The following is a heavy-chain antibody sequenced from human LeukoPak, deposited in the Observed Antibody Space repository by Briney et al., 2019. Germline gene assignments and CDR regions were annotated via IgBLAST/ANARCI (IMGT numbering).Heavy chain of an antibody. D-gene: IGHD1-26*01. CDR2: ISYGGSNK. Sequence: GGSLRLSCAASGFTFSSHGMHWVRQAPGQGLEWVAVISYGGSNKYYADSVKGRFTISRDNSKNTLYLQMNSLRAEDTAVYYCAKVLGSYLLQYAFDIWGQGTMVTVSS. J-gene: IGHJ3*02. CDR3: AKVLGSYLLQYAFDI. CDR1: GFTFSSHG. V-gene: IGHV3-30*18.